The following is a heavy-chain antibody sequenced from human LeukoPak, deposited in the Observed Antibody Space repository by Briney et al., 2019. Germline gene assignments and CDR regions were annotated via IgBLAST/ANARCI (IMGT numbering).Heavy chain of an antibody. CDR1: GGSLSSSNW. V-gene: IGHV4-4*02. CDR2: IYHSGST. CDR3: ARRYSSSWYAYYYFDY. D-gene: IGHD6-13*01. Sequence: SETLSLTCAVSGGSLSSSNWWSCVRQPPGKGLEWIGEIYHSGSTNYNPSLKSRVTISVDKSKNQFSLKLSSVTAADTAVYYCARRYSSSWYAYYYFDYWGQGTLVTVSS. J-gene: IGHJ4*02.